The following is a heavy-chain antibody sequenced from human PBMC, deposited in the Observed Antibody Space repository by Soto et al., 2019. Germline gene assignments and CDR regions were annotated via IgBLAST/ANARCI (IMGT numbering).Heavy chain of an antibody. CDR2: SSYGGSNK. Sequence: QMKLVESGGGVVQPGTSLRLSCVASGFTFSAFGMHWVRQAPGKGLEWVAISSYGGSNKYYGDSVQGRFTISRDNSRDTLYLKMNSLREEDTAVYYCEKGPLRFPDSGDYAASPYGMDVWGQGPTVTVSS. CDR1: GFTFSAFG. D-gene: IGHD4-17*01. CDR3: EKGPLRFPDSGDYAASPYGMDV. V-gene: IGHV3-30*18. J-gene: IGHJ6*02.